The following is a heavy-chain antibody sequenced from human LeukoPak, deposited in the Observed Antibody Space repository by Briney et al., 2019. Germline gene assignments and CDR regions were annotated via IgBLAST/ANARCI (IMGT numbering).Heavy chain of an antibody. J-gene: IGHJ6*04. V-gene: IGHV3-30*04. CDR3: AKYYYGSGDV. CDR2: ISYDGSNK. CDR1: GFTFSSYA. D-gene: IGHD3-10*01. Sequence: GASPRLSCAASGFTFSSYAMHWVRQAPGKGLEWVAVISYDGSNKYYADSVKGRFTISRDNSKNTLYLQMNSLRAEDTAVYYCAKYYYGSGDVWGKGTTVTVSS.